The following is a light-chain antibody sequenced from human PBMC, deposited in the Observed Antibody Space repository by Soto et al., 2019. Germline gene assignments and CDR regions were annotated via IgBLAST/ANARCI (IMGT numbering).Light chain of an antibody. CDR3: QQYGGSPPYT. Sequence: EIVLTQSPGTLSLSPGERATLSCRASQSVSSSYLAWYQQKPGQAPRLLIYDTSNRATGIPDRFSGSGSGTDFTLTISRLEPADFAVYYCQQYGGSPPYTFGQGTKVEIK. CDR1: QSVSSSY. V-gene: IGKV3-20*01. CDR2: DTS. J-gene: IGKJ2*01.